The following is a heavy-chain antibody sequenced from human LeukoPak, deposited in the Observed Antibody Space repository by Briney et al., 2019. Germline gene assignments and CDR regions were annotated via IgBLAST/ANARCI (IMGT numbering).Heavy chain of an antibody. CDR3: ARDLEGYSYGSPFDY. Sequence: PGGSLRLSCAASGFTFSSYGMHWVRQAPGKGLEWVAVIWYDGSNKYYADSVKGRFTISRDNSKNTLYLQMNSLRAEDTAVYYCARDLEGYSYGSPFDYWGRGTLVTVSS. V-gene: IGHV3-33*01. CDR1: GFTFSSYG. J-gene: IGHJ4*02. D-gene: IGHD5-18*01. CDR2: IWYDGSNK.